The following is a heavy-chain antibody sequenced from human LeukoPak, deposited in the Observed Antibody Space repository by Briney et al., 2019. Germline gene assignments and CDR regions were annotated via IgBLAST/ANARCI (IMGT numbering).Heavy chain of an antibody. Sequence: ASVKVSCKASGGTFSSYAISWVRQAPGQGLEWMGRIIPILGIANYAQKFQGRVTITADKSTSTAYMELSSLRSEDTAVYYCARARSILDAFDIWGQGTMVTVSS. CDR3: ARARSILDAFDI. CDR2: IIPILGIA. CDR1: GGTFSSYA. J-gene: IGHJ3*02. V-gene: IGHV1-69*04. D-gene: IGHD3-9*01.